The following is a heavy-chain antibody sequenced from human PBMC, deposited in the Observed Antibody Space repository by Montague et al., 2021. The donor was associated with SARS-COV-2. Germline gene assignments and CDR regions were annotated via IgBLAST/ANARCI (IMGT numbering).Heavy chain of an antibody. D-gene: IGHD1-26*01. CDR2: IRTTGHT. Sequence: TLSLTCTVSGASISTGIYYWSWIRQPAGKGLEWFGRIRTTGHTDYHSSLESRISMSVDTSTNQFTLSLTSVTAADTAVDFCSRFGSGTLEFDLWGQGTLVTVSS. CDR1: GASISTGIYY. V-gene: IGHV4-61*02. CDR3: SRFGSGTLEFDL. J-gene: IGHJ4*02.